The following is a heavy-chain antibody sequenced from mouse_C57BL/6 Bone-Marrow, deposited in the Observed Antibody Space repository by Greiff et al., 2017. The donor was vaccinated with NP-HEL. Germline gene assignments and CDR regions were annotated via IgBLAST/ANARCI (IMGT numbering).Heavy chain of an antibody. CDR3: ARQHLDY. Sequence: EVMLVESGGDLVKPGGSLKLSCAASGFTFSSYGMSWVRQTPDKRLEWVATISSGGSYTYYPDSVKGRFTISRDNAKNTLYLQMSSLKSEDTAMYYCARQHLDYWGQGTTLTVSS. CDR2: ISSGGSYT. CDR1: GFTFSSYG. V-gene: IGHV5-6*01. J-gene: IGHJ2*01.